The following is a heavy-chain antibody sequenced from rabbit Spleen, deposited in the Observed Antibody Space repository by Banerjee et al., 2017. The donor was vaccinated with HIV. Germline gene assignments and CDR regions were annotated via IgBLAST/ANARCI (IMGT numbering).Heavy chain of an antibody. J-gene: IGHJ4*01. CDR3: ARGSAAMTMVITGYYLNL. V-gene: IGHV1S45*01. D-gene: IGHD2-1*01. CDR1: GVSLNDKDV. Sequence: QEQLEESGGGLVKPEGSPTLTCKASGVSLNDKDVMCWVRQAPGKGLELIGCIYAGDGSTDYANWVNGRFTISKTSSTVDLKMTSLTAADTATYFCARGSAAMTMVITGYYLNLWGQGTLVTVS. CDR2: IYAGDGST.